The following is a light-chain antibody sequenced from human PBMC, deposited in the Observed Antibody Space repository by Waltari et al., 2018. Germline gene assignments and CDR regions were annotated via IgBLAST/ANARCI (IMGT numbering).Light chain of an antibody. CDR3: QEGSSSSPT. Sequence: DIQMTQSPSSLSASVGDRVTITCRASQSISSFVNWYQQKPGKVPKLLIYASSNLHGGVPSRFSGSCSGTDFTLTISSLQPEDFATYYCQEGSSSSPTFGQGTRLEIK. J-gene: IGKJ5*01. CDR2: ASS. CDR1: QSISSF. V-gene: IGKV1-39*01.